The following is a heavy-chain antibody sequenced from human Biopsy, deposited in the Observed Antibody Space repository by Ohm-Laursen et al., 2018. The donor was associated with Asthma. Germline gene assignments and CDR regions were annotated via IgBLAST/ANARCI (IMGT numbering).Heavy chain of an antibody. CDR1: GGSIRSYY. V-gene: IGHV4-59*01. D-gene: IGHD2-15*01. J-gene: IGHJ4*02. Sequence: SETLSLTCTVSGGSIRSYYWTWIRQPPGKGLEWIGNIHYSGSTYSNPSLKSRVTISVDTSKKQISLRLSSVIAADTAGYYWAGFFSGGNCPDHWGQGTLVTVPS. CDR2: IHYSGST. CDR3: AGFFSGGNCPDH.